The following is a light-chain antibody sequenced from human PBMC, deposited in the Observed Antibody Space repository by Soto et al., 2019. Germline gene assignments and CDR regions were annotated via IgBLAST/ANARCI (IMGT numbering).Light chain of an antibody. J-gene: IGKJ5*01. V-gene: IGKV3-20*01. Sequence: DIVLTQSPGTLSLSPGERATLTCRTSQNVSSSYLAWYQQKPGQAPRLLIYGASSRATGIPDRFSGSGSGTDFTLTISRLEPEDFAVYYCQQYGSSITFGQGTRLEIK. CDR3: QQYGSSIT. CDR2: GAS. CDR1: QNVSSSY.